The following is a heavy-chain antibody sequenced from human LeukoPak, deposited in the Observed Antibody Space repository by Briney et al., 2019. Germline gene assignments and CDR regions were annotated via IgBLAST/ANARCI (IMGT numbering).Heavy chain of an antibody. CDR2: IYYSGTT. V-gene: IGHV4-39*01. Sequence: PSETLSLTCTVSGGSISGSHYYWGWIRQTPGKGLEWIGTIYYSGTTYYNPSLESRATISEDTSKNQFSLTLRSVTAADTAVYYCARQTSDYYYYCIDVWGKGTTVTVSS. D-gene: IGHD3-10*01. CDR1: GGSISGSHYY. J-gene: IGHJ6*03. CDR3: ARQTSDYYYYCIDV.